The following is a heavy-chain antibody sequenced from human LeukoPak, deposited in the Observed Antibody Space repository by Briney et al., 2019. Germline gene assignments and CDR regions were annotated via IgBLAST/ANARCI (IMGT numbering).Heavy chain of an antibody. CDR1: GYIFIDYY. V-gene: IGHV1-2*06. CDR2: INPKSDGT. Sequence: ASVKVSCKASGYIFIDYYIHWVRQAPGQGLEWMGRINPKSDGTNYAQKFQGRVTMTRDTSINTAYMELSSLRSDDTAVYFCARHVYCRSTSCSYYYYYMDVWGKGTTVTVSS. D-gene: IGHD2-2*01. J-gene: IGHJ6*03. CDR3: ARHVYCRSTSCSYYYYYMDV.